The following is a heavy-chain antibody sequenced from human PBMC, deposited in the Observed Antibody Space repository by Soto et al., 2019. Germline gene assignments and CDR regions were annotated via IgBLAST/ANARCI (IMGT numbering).Heavy chain of an antibody. CDR3: ARQQYSYYYMDV. Sequence: SETLSLTCTVSSGSISSSSYYWGWIRQPPGKGLEWFGSLYYSGSTYYNPSLNSRVTISVDSSKNQFSLKLSSVTAADTAVYYCARQQYSYYYMDVWGKGTTVTVSS. J-gene: IGHJ6*03. CDR2: LYYSGST. CDR1: SGSISSSSYY. V-gene: IGHV4-39*01.